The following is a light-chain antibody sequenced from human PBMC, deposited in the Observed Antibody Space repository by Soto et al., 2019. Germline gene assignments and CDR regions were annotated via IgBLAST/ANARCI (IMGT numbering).Light chain of an antibody. V-gene: IGKV1-39*01. J-gene: IGKJ2*01. CDR2: AAS. CDR1: PSIDNF. Sequence: DIQMTQSPSSLSASVGDRVTITCRPSPSIDNFLNWYQQKPGKAPNLLIYAASSLQSGVSSRFSGSGSGTDFTLTISSLQPEDSATYYCQQSYSLPYTFGQGTKVEIK. CDR3: QQSYSLPYT.